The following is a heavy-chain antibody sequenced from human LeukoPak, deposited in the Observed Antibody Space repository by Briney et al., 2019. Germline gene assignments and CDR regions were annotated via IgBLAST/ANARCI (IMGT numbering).Heavy chain of an antibody. CDR2: IYYSGST. CDR1: GGSISGYY. CDR3: ARDQRGSSSLDY. V-gene: IGHV4-59*01. J-gene: IGHJ4*02. D-gene: IGHD6-13*01. Sequence: PETLSLTCTVSGGSISGYYWSWLRHPPGKGLEWIAYIYYSGSTNYNPSLKSRVTISVDTSKNQFSLKLTSVTAADTAVYYCARDQRGSSSLDYWGQGTLVTVSS.